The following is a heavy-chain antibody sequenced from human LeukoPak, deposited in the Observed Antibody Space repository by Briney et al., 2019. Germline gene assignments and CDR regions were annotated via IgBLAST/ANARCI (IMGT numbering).Heavy chain of an antibody. CDR3: TRHKCSSAICQMRYVFDI. D-gene: IGHD2-2*01. CDR1: GGSLSGYY. J-gene: IGHJ3*02. Sequence: SETLSLTCAVYGGSLSGYYWSWIRQPPGKGLEWIGEINHSGSTNYKTSFKSRVTISVDTSKNQFSLKLSSVTAADTAVYYCTRHKCSSAICQMRYVFDIWGQGTMVTVSS. CDR2: INHSGST. V-gene: IGHV4-34*01.